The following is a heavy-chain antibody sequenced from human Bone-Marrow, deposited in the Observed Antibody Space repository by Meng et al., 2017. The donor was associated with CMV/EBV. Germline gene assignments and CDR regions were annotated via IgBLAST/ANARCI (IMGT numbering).Heavy chain of an antibody. CDR3: ARGGLGGSYYFDY. CDR2: ISAYNGNT. J-gene: IGHJ4*02. V-gene: IGHV1-18*01. D-gene: IGHD1-26*01. Sequence: AVPVSCLASGYTFTSYDINWVRQATGQGLEWMGWISAYNGNTNYAQKLQGRVTMTTDTSTSTAYMELRSLRSDDTAVYYCARGGLGGSYYFDYWGQGTLVTVSS. CDR1: GYTFTSYD.